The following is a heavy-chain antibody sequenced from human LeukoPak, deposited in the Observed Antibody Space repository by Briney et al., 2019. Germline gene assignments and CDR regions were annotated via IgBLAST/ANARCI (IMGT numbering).Heavy chain of an antibody. CDR3: APGGRWLKFRGSYYFDY. D-gene: IGHD3-16*01. CDR2: ISGSGGST. Sequence: GGSLRLSCAASGFTFSSYAMSWVRQAPGKGLEWVSAISGSGGSTYYADSVKGRFTISRDNSKNTLYLQMNSLRAEDTAVYYCAPGGRWLKFRGSYYFDYWGQGTLVTVSS. V-gene: IGHV3-23*01. CDR1: GFTFSSYA. J-gene: IGHJ4*02.